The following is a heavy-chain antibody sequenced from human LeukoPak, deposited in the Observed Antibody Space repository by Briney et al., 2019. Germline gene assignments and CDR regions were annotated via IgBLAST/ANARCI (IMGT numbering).Heavy chain of an antibody. Sequence: GGSLSLSCAASGFTFRGYWMHWVRQAPGKGPVWVPRINTDGSDTIYADSVKGRFTISRANAKNTLFLQMNSLRAEDTAVYYCARDESVTGPTTFDYWGQGTLVTVSS. J-gene: IGHJ4*02. CDR3: ARDESVTGPTTFDY. D-gene: IGHD6-19*01. CDR1: GFTFRGYW. CDR2: INTDGSDT. V-gene: IGHV3-74*01.